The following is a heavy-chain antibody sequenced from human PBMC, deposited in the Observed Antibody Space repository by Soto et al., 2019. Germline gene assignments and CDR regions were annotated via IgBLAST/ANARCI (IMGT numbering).Heavy chain of an antibody. Sequence: QVQLQESGPGLVKSSETLSLTCSVSGDSSSTYYWGWIRQPPGKGLEWIGYINYSGRSNHNPSLKIRLSISVDASKIQVSLKLTSVTAADTAVYYCARSYCADSVSCNWFDPWGQGTLVVVSS. CDR3: ARSYCADSVSCNWFDP. V-gene: IGHV4-59*01. CDR1: GDSSSTYY. CDR2: INYSGRS. D-gene: IGHD2-8*02. J-gene: IGHJ5*02.